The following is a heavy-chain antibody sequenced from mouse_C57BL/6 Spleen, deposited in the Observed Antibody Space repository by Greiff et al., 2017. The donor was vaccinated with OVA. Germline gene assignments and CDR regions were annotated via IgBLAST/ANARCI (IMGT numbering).Heavy chain of an antibody. D-gene: IGHD2-4*01. CDR3: ARAGRAYDYDEGGRAKGY. J-gene: IGHJ4*01. CDR2: IDPSDSYT. CDR1: GYTFTSYW. Sequence: QVQLQQPGAELVMPGASVKLSCKASGYTFTSYWMHWVKQRPGQGLEWIGEIDPSDSYTNYNQKFKGKSTLTVDKSSSTAYMQLSSLTSEDSAVYYCARAGRAYDYDEGGRAKGYWGQGTSVTVSS. V-gene: IGHV1-69*01.